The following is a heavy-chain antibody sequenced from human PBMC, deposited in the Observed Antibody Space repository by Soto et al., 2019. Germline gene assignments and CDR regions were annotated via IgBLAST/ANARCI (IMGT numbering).Heavy chain of an antibody. J-gene: IGHJ5*01. D-gene: IGHD3-3*01. V-gene: IGHV1-46*01. CDR3: ARDQELTIFGVVIPRQYNWFDP. CDR1: GYTFTSYY. Sequence: ASVKVSCKASGYTFTSYYMHWVRQAPGQGLEWMGIINPSGGSTSYAQKFQGRVTMTRDTSTSTVYMELSSLRSVDTAVYYSARDQELTIFGVVIPRQYNWFDPWGQGTLVTVSS. CDR2: INPSGGST.